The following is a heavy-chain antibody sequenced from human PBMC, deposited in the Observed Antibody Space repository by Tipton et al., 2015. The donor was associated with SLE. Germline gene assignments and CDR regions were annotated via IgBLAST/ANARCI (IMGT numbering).Heavy chain of an antibody. CDR1: GFTFSRYA. D-gene: IGHD2-8*01. J-gene: IGHJ4*02. CDR3: AKGQGTNWYQFDS. CDR2: ISSSGGNS. Sequence: GSLRLSCTASGFTFSRYAMTWVRQAPGKGLEWVSGISSSGGNSYYADSVKGRFTISRHNSKNTLYLQLNSLRAEDTAVYYCAKGQGTNWYQFDSWGQGILVTVSS. V-gene: IGHV3-23*01.